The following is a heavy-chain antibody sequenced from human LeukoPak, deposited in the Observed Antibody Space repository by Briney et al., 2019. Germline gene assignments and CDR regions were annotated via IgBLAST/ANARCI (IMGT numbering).Heavy chain of an antibody. Sequence: GGTLRLSCAASGFTFSSYAMRWVRQAPGKGLEWVAVISYDGSNKYYADSVKGRFTISRDNSKNTLYLQMNSLRAEDTAVYYCAKDWKYYYGSGSYPDYWGQGTLVTVSS. CDR2: ISYDGSNK. J-gene: IGHJ4*02. CDR3: AKDWKYYYGSGSYPDY. V-gene: IGHV3-30-3*01. CDR1: GFTFSSYA. D-gene: IGHD3-10*01.